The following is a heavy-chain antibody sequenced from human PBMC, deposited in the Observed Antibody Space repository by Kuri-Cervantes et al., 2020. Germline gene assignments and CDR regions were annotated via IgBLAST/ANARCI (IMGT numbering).Heavy chain of an antibody. CDR3: ARDYITMVRAYHGMDV. CDR2: IYTSGST. Sequence: SETLSLTCTVSGGSISSYYWSWIRQPAGKGLEWIGRIYTSGSTNYNPSLKSRVTMSVDTSKNQFSLKLSSATAADTAVYYCARDYITMVRAYHGMDVWGQGTTVTVSS. CDR1: GGSISSYY. J-gene: IGHJ6*02. D-gene: IGHD3-10*01. V-gene: IGHV4-4*07.